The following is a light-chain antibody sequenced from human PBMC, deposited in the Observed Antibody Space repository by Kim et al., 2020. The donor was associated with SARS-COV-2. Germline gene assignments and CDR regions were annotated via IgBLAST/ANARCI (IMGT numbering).Light chain of an antibody. CDR3: QQSYSTPGT. CDR1: QSVSSY. CDR2: TAS. Sequence: SASKGDRVTITCRASQSVSSYLSWYQQKPGKAPKLLIYTASSLYSGVPSRFSGGGSGTDFTLTISSLQPEDFATYYCQQSYSTPGTFGQGTKLEI. J-gene: IGKJ2*01. V-gene: IGKV1-39*01.